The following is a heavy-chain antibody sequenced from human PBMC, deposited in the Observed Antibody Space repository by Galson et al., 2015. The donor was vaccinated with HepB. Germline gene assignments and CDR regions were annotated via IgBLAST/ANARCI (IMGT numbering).Heavy chain of an antibody. J-gene: IGHJ6*02. CDR3: ARGHYGMAV. CDR1: GFTLSNSW. CDR2: INQDGSEK. Sequence: SLRLSCAASGFTLSNSWMSRVRQAPGKGLEWVANINQDGSEKYYADSVKGRFTISRDNAKNSLYLQMNSLRAEDTAVYYCARGHYGMAVCGQVTPVTASS. V-gene: IGHV3-7*01.